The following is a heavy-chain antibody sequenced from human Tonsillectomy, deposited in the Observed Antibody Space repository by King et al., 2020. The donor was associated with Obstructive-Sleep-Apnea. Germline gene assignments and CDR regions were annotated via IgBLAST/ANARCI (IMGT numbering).Heavy chain of an antibody. CDR1: GYSFTSYW. D-gene: IGHD5-18*01. Sequence: DAQLVQSGAEVKKPGESLRISCKGSGYSFTSYWISWVRQMPGKGLEWMGRIDPSDSYTNYSPPFQGHVPISADKSISTAYLQWGSLKASDTAMYYCARQDVGTGSWFHPWGQGTPVTVSS. V-gene: IGHV5-10-1*03. CDR3: ARQDVGTGSWFHP. J-gene: IGHJ5*02. CDR2: IDPSDSYT.